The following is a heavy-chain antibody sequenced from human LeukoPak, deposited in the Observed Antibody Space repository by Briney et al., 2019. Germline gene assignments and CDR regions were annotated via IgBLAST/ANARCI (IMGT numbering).Heavy chain of an antibody. CDR1: GGTFNSYA. V-gene: IGHV1-69*05. J-gene: IGHJ4*02. CDR3: AADGTD. CDR2: IIPRLGTT. Sequence: GASVKVSCKASGGTFNSYAINWLRQAPGQGLEWMGGIIPRLGTTKYIEKFQGRITITTDESTTTAYMELTSLRSEDTAVYYCAADGTDWGQGTLVTVSS.